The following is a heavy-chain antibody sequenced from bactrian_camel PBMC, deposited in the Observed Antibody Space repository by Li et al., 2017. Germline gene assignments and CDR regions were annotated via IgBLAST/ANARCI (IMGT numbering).Heavy chain of an antibody. CDR1: ALTYGSVC. D-gene: IGHD2*01. Sequence: HVQLVESGGGSVQAGGSLRLSCAASALTYGSVCMGWFRQAPGKQREAVATISPGGSGKTYYADSVKGRFTISQDNAENTLYLQVDNLKPEDSATYRCAASWDVTAIEALGSIASPEFGYWGEGTQVTVS. V-gene: IGHV3S1*01. J-gene: IGHJ6*01. CDR2: ISPGGSGKT. CDR3: AASWDVTAIEALGSIASPEFGY.